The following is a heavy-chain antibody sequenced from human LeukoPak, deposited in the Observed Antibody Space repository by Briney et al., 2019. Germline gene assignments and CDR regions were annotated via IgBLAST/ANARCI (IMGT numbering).Heavy chain of an antibody. CDR3: ARGGAAADIYYYGMDV. CDR2: ISYDGSNK. D-gene: IGHD6-13*01. J-gene: IGHJ6*04. Sequence: GRSLRLSCAASGFTFSSYAMHWFRQAPGKGLEGVAVISYDGSNKYYADSVKGRFTISRDNSKNTLYLQTNNLRAEDTAVYYCARGGAAADIYYYGMDVWGKGTTVTVSS. CDR1: GFTFSSYA. V-gene: IGHV3-30*04.